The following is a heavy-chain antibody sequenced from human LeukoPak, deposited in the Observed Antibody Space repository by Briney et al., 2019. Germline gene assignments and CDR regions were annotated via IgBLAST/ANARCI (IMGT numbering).Heavy chain of an antibody. Sequence: GGSLRLSCAAPGFTFSAYYMNWIRQAPGKGLEWVSYISGSGNTIYYADSVKGRFTISRDNTKNSLYLQMNSLRAEDTAVYYCARSALTAVITWYFDPWGQGTLVTVSS. V-gene: IGHV3-11*04. J-gene: IGHJ5*02. D-gene: IGHD5-18*01. CDR2: ISGSGNTI. CDR1: GFTFSAYY. CDR3: ARSALTAVITWYFDP.